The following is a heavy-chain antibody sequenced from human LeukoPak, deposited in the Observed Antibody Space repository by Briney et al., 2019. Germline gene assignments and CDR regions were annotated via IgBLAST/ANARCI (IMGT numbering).Heavy chain of an antibody. Sequence: ASVKVSCKASGYTFTTYYMHWVRQAPGQGLEWIGIINPSGGSTSYAQKFQGRVTVTRDMSTSTVYMELSSLRSEDTAVYYCARPVYDSSGYYSRYYFDYWGQGTLVTVSS. CDR2: INPSGGST. J-gene: IGHJ4*02. CDR1: GYTFTTYY. CDR3: ARPVYDSSGYYSRYYFDY. D-gene: IGHD3-22*01. V-gene: IGHV1-46*01.